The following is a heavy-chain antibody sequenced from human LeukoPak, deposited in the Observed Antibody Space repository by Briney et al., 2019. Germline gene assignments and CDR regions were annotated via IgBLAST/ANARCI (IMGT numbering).Heavy chain of an antibody. CDR2: INPNSGGT. V-gene: IGHV1-2*02. J-gene: IGHJ4*02. CDR1: GYTFTGYY. Sequence: ASVKVSCKASGYTFTGYYMHWVRQAPGQGLEWMGWINPNSGGTNYAQKFQGRVTMTRDTSISTAYMELSRLRSDDTAVYYCASHLRYQGLNYGGNDWGQGTLVTVSS. CDR3: ASHLRYQGLNYGGND. D-gene: IGHD4-23*01.